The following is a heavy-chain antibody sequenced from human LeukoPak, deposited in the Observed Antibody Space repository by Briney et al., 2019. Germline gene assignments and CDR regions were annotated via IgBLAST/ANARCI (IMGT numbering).Heavy chain of an antibody. Sequence: ASVKVSCKAFGYTFTSNYVHWVRQAPGQGLEWMGWINPNSGGTNYAQKFQGRVTMTRDTSISTAYMELSRLRSDDTAFYYCARTFSGNYYEGDYWGQGTLVTVSS. J-gene: IGHJ4*02. CDR3: ARTFSGNYYEGDY. D-gene: IGHD1-26*01. CDR1: GYTFTSNY. CDR2: INPNSGGT. V-gene: IGHV1-2*02.